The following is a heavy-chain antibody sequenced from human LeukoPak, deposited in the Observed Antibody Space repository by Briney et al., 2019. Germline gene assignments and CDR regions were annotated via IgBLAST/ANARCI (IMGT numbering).Heavy chain of an antibody. CDR2: ISAYNGNT. Sequence: ASVKVSCKASGYTFTSYGISWVRQAPGQGLEWMGWISAYNGNTNYAQKLQGRVTMTTDTSTSTAYMELRSLRAEDTAVYYCAKDLWFGETLNRFDYWGQGTLVTVSS. J-gene: IGHJ4*02. D-gene: IGHD3-10*01. CDR3: AKDLWFGETLNRFDY. V-gene: IGHV1-18*01. CDR1: GYTFTSYG.